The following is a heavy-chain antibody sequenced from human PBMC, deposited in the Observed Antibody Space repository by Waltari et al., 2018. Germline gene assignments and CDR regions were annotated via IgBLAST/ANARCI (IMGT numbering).Heavy chain of an antibody. CDR3: AKDYDDSSGLTDY. CDR2: ISGSGGST. Sequence: EVQLLESGGGLVQPGGSLRLSCAASGFTFSSYAMSWVRQAPGKGLAWVSAISGSGGSTYYADSVKGRFTISRDNSKNTLYLQMNSLRAEDTAVYYCAKDYDDSSGLTDYWGQGTPVTVSS. J-gene: IGHJ4*02. D-gene: IGHD3-22*01. CDR1: GFTFSSYA. V-gene: IGHV3-23*01.